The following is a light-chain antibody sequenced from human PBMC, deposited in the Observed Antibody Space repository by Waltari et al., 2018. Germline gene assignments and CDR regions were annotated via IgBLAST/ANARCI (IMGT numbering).Light chain of an antibody. CDR1: QSVSRA. Sequence: EIVLTPSPGTLSLSLGERATVSCRTSQSVSRALAWYQQKPGQAPRLLIYGASTRATGTPDRFSGSGAGTDFSHTISRREPNDFAVYYCQHYLRLPVTFGQGTTVEI. J-gene: IGKJ1*01. CDR2: GAS. V-gene: IGKV3-20*01. CDR3: QHYLRLPVT.